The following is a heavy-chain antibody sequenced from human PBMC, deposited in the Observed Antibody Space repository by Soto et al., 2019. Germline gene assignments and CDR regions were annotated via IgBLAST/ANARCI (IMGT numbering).Heavy chain of an antibody. CDR2: IWYDGSNK. D-gene: IGHD3-10*01. CDR1: GFTFSSYG. V-gene: IGHV3-33*01. J-gene: IGHJ4*02. Sequence: QVQLVESGGGVVQPGRSLRLSCAASGFTFSSYGMHWVRQAPGKGLEWVAGIWYDGSNKYYADSVKGRFTISRDNSKNTLYLQMNSLRAEDTAVYYWARDGITRVRGVISWGKFDYWGQGTLVTVSS. CDR3: ARDGITRVRGVISWGKFDY.